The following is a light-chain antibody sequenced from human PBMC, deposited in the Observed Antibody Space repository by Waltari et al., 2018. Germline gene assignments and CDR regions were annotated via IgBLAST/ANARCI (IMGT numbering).Light chain of an antibody. V-gene: IGKV2-28*01. Sequence: DIVMTQSPLSLPVTPREPASISCRPSQSLLHSTVYDYLDWYLQKPGQSPQLLIYLGSNRASGVPDRFSGSGSGTDFTLKISRVEAEDVGVYYCMQALQTPPTFGQGTKVEVK. CDR3: MQALQTPPT. CDR1: QSLLHSTVYDY. CDR2: LGS. J-gene: IGKJ1*01.